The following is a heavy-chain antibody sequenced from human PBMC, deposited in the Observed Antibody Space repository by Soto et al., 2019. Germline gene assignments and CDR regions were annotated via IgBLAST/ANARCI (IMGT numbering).Heavy chain of an antibody. J-gene: IGHJ4*02. CDR3: ALRSMAVVPEY. CDR1: GDSISSYY. V-gene: IGHV4-59*01. Sequence: QVQLQESGPGLVKPSETLSLTCAVSGDSISSYYCMWIRQPPGKGLESIGYLYYGRSANDNPSLRSRGTLSVDTSTNQCSLSLSSMTASDTAVYYCALRSMAVVPEYWGQGTLVTVSS. CDR2: LYYGRSA. D-gene: IGHD3-22*01.